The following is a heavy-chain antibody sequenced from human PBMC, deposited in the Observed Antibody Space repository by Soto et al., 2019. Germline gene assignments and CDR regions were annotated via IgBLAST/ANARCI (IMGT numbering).Heavy chain of an antibody. CDR1: VFTFSDYY. J-gene: IGHJ5*02. CDR3: GRGKLGGYSSSRYWFNP. V-gene: IGHV3-11*06. Sequence: LRLSCAASVFTFSDYYMSWIRQAPVKVLEWVSYISSSSSYTNYADSVKGRFTISRDNAKSSLYLQMNSLRAEDTAVYYCGRGKLGGYSSSRYWFNPWGQGTLVPVSS. CDR2: ISSSSSYT. D-gene: IGHD6-13*01.